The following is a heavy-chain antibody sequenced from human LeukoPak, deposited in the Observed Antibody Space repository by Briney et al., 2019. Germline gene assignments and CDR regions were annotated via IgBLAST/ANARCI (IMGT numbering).Heavy chain of an antibody. CDR3: AKGRGYSYGYLADY. J-gene: IGHJ4*02. CDR1: GFTFDDYA. D-gene: IGHD5-18*01. Sequence: GGSLRLSCAASGFTFDDYAMHWVRQVPGKGLDWVSGISWNSGNIGYADSVKGRFTISRDNAKNSLYLQMNSLRAEDTALYYCAKGRGYSYGYLADYWGQGTLVTVSS. CDR2: ISWNSGNI. V-gene: IGHV3-9*01.